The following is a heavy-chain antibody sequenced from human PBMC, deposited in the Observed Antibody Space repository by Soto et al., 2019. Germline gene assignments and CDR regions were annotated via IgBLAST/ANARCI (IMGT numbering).Heavy chain of an antibody. CDR2: IYYSGST. J-gene: IGHJ5*02. CDR3: ARHPPISLTSCFPCAPNWFDP. Sequence: SETLSLTCNVSGGSISRSRYYWGWIRPPPGKGLEWIGTIYYSGSTYYNPSLKSRVTISVDTSKNQFSLKLSSVTAADTAVYYCARHPPISLTSCFPCAPNWFDPWGQVTLVTVS. D-gene: IGHD2-2*01. CDR1: GGSISRSRYY. V-gene: IGHV4-39*01.